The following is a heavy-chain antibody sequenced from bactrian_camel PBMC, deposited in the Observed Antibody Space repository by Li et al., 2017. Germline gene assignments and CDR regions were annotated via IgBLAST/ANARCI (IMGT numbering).Heavy chain of an antibody. CDR1: KYTGSMNC. V-gene: IGHV3S1*01. Sequence: HVQLVESGGGSVQAGGSLTLSCESSKYTGSMNCMGWFRQAPGKEREGVASIYTGGEQKYYADSVKDRFTISRDNSKNTLYLQMNSLKPEDTAIYYCAVCGSKASIAMAEAFLEADFAYWGQGTQVTVS. D-gene: IGHD4*01. J-gene: IGHJ6*01. CDR3: AVCGSKASIAMAEAFLEADFAY. CDR2: IYTGGEQK.